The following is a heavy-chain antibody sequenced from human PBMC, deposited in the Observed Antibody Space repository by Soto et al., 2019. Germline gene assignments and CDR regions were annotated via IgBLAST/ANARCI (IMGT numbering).Heavy chain of an antibody. D-gene: IGHD3-10*01. J-gene: IGHJ4*02. CDR3: ARTRYGSGSPIDY. CDR2: INPNSGGT. CDR1: GYTFTGYY. V-gene: IGHV1-2*02. Sequence: ASVKVSCKASGYTFTGYYMHWVRQAPGQGLEWMGWINPNSGGTNYAQKFQGRVTMTRDTSISTAYMGLSRLRSDDTAVYYCARTRYGSGSPIDYWGQGTLVTVSS.